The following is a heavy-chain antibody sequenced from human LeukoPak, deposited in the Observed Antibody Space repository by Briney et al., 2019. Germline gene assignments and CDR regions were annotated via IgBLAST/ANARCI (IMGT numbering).Heavy chain of an antibody. V-gene: IGHV4-39*02. CDR1: GGSISSSSYY. CDR2: IYYSRST. Sequence: SETLSPTCTVSGGSISSSSYYWGWIRQPPRKGLEWIGRIYYSRSTYYNPSLKSRVTISVDTSKNQFSLKLSSVTAADTAVYYCARDVSDYGGNYYYYYYMDVWGKGTTVTVSS. J-gene: IGHJ6*03. CDR3: ARDVSDYGGNYYYYYYMDV. D-gene: IGHD4-23*01.